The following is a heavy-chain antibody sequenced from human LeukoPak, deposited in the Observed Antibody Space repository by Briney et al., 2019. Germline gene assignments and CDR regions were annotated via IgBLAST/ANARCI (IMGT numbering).Heavy chain of an antibody. D-gene: IGHD5-12*01. CDR1: GFTFGNYA. Sequence: PGGSLRLSCAGSGFTFGNYAMNWVRQAPGEGLEWVSTISGSGGTIYYADSVKGRFTISRDNSKNTLYLQINSLRVEDTAVYYCARGQGPYGLRPKYYFDYWGQGTLVTVSS. CDR3: ARGQGPYGLRPKYYFDY. CDR2: ISGSGGTI. V-gene: IGHV3-23*01. J-gene: IGHJ4*02.